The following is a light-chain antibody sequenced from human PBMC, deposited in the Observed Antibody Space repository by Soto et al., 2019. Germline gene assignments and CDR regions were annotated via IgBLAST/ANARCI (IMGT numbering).Light chain of an antibody. Sequence: QPVLTQPPSVSGAPGQRVTISCTESSSNIGAGYDVHWYQQLPGTAPKLLIYGNGNRPSGVPDRFSGSKSGTSASLAITGLQAEDEADYYCQSYDSSLSGWVFGGGTKVTVL. CDR1: SSNIGAGYD. CDR3: QSYDSSLSGWV. J-gene: IGLJ3*02. CDR2: GNG. V-gene: IGLV1-40*01.